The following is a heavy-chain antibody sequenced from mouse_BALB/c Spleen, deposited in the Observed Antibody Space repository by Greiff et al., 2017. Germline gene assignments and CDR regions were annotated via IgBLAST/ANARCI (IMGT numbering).Heavy chain of an antibody. CDR2: INPSTGYT. Sequence: QVQLQQSGAELAKPGASVKMSCKASGYTFTSYWMHWVKQRPGQGLEWIGYINPSTGYTEYNQKFKDKATLTADKSSSTAYMQLSSLTSEDSAVYYCARPELVRGGFAYWGQGTLVTVSA. D-gene: IGHD2-14*01. CDR3: ARPELVRGGFAY. CDR1: GYTFTSYW. J-gene: IGHJ3*01. V-gene: IGHV1-7*01.